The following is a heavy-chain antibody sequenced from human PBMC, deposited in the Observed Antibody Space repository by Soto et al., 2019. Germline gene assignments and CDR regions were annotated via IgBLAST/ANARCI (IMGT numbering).Heavy chain of an antibody. V-gene: IGHV2-5*02. CDR2: IYWDDSK. CDR3: AHAYGGRSLY. Sequence: QITLKESGPTLVKPTQTLTLTCTFSGFSLSTDRVGVGWIRQPPGKALDWLAVIYWDDSKTYSPSLKSRLTITKDTSKNQVVLTMTNMDPVDTATYYCAHAYGGRSLYWGQGTPVTVSS. D-gene: IGHD1-26*01. J-gene: IGHJ4*02. CDR1: GFSLSTDRVG.